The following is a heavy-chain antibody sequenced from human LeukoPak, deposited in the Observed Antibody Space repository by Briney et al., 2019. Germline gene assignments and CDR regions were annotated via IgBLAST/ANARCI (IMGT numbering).Heavy chain of an antibody. CDR1: GGSISSYY. V-gene: IGHV4-59*01. J-gene: IGHJ4*02. CDR3: ARASGRLSRSLND. Sequence: SETLSLTCTVSGGSISSYYWSWIRQPPGKGLEWIGYIYYSGSTNYNPSLKSRVTISVDTSKNQFSLKLSSVTAADTAVYYCARASGRLSRSLNDWGQGTMVTVSS. CDR2: IYYSGST.